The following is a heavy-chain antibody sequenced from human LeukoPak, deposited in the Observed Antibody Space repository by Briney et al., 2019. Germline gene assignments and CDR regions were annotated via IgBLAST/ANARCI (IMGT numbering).Heavy chain of an antibody. D-gene: IGHD3-22*01. CDR2: IYYSGST. J-gene: IGHJ4*02. V-gene: IGHV4-39*07. CDR1: GGSVSSSSYY. CDR3: ARYYYDSSGYYLNY. Sequence: SETLSLTCTVSGGSVSSSSYYWGWIRQPPGKGLEWIGSIYYSGSTYYKPSLKSRVTISVDTSKNQFSLKLSSVTAADTAVYYCARYYYDSSGYYLNYWGQGTLVTVSS.